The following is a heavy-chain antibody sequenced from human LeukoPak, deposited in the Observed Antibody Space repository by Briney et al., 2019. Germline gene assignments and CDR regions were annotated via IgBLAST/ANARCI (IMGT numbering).Heavy chain of an antibody. J-gene: IGHJ6*03. CDR3: ARWTMVRGETTIYYYYMDV. CDR1: GYTFTGYY. D-gene: IGHD3-10*01. V-gene: IGHV1-2*06. Sequence: ASVKVSCKASGYTFTGYYMHWVRQAPGQGLEWMGRINPNSGGTNYAQKFQGRVTMTRDTSISTAYMELSRLRSDDTAVYYCARWTMVRGETTIYYYYMDVWGKGTTVTVSS. CDR2: INPNSGGT.